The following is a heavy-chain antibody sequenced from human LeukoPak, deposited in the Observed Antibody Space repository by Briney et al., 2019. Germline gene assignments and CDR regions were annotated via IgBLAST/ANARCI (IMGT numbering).Heavy chain of an antibody. CDR2: IGTAGDT. CDR3: ARADRDGYSFFDH. Sequence: AGGSQRLSCVPSGFTFSNYDMHWVREVTGKSMEWVSAIGTAGDTYYPGSVKGRFTISRENAKNSLYLQMNSLRVGDTAVYYCARADRDGYSFFDHWGQGTLVTVSS. D-gene: IGHD5-24*01. J-gene: IGHJ4*02. V-gene: IGHV3-13*04. CDR1: GFTFSNYD.